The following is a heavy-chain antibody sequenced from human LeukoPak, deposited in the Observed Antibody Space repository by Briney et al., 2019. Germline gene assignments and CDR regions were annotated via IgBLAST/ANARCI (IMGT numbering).Heavy chain of an antibody. CDR1: GYTFSDFH. V-gene: IGHV1-2*02. CDR3: ARGGYYYDSSGPVDY. J-gene: IGHJ4*02. D-gene: IGHD3-22*01. CDR2: INPNSGGT. Sequence: ASVKVSCKASGYTFSDFHMHWVRQAPGQGLEWMGWINPNSGGTNYAQKFQGRVTMTRDTSISTAYMELSRLRSDDTAVYYCARGGYYYDSSGPVDYWGQGTLVTVSS.